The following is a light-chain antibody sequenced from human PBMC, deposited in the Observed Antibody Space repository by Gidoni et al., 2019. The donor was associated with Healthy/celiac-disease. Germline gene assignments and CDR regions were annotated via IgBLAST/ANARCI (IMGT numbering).Light chain of an antibody. CDR1: QSISYW. CDR3: QQYNGYSYT. Sequence: DIQMTQSPSTLSASVGDRVTITCRASQSISYWLAWYQQKPGKAPKLLIYKASTLETGVPSRFGGSGSGTEFTLTISSQQPDDFATYYCQQYNGYSYTFGQGTKLEIK. CDR2: KAS. V-gene: IGKV1-5*03. J-gene: IGKJ2*01.